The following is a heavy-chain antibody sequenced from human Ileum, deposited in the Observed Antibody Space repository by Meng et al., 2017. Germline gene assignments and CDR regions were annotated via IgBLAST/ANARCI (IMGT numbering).Heavy chain of an antibody. CDR2: INHSGSL. Sequence: QLQPRGTGLFQSAVTLSLTCAVYDWSFSVYYRGGNRQPPGKGLEWIGDINHSGSLNYNPSLKSQVTISVDTSKNQFSLKLSSVTAADTAVYYCATRSSGQATDYWGQGTLVTASS. V-gene: IGHV4-34*01. CDR3: ATRSSGQATDY. J-gene: IGHJ4*02. D-gene: IGHD3-22*01. CDR1: DWSFSVYY.